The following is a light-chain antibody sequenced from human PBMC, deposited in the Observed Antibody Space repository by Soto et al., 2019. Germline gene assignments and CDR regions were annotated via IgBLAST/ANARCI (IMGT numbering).Light chain of an antibody. CDR2: EVT. J-gene: IGLJ2*01. CDR3: CSFGGSYAHVI. V-gene: IGLV2-23*02. CDR1: NGDIGSYNL. Sequence: QSVLTQPASVSGSPGQSITISCTGTNGDIGSYNLVSWYQQHPGRAPKVMTYEVTQRPSGVSYRFSGSKSGNTASLTISGLQAEDEADYYCCSFGGSYAHVIFGGGTKLTVL.